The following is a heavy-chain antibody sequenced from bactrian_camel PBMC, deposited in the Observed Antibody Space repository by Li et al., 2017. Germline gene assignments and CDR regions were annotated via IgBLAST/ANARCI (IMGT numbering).Heavy chain of an antibody. J-gene: IGHJ4*01. CDR2: IASDGST. V-gene: IGHV3S53*01. D-gene: IGHD7*01. Sequence: HVQLVESGGGSVQAGGSLRLSCVASGYTYGGNCMGWFRQAPGKESEGVAAIASDGSTSYADSVKGRFTISRDNAKNIQYLQMNSLKPEDTAMYSCAADRGLFEVVSGTFTTCPFGYWGRGTQVTVS. CDR1: GYTYGGNC. CDR3: AADRGLFEVVSGTFTTCPFGY.